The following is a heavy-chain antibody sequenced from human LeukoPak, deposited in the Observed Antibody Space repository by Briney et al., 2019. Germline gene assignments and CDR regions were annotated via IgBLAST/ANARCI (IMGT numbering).Heavy chain of an antibody. V-gene: IGHV3-66*01. CDR1: GLTVSSNY. CDR2: IYSGGST. J-gene: IGHJ4*02. CDR3: ARDQIPIGAFDY. D-gene: IGHD6-13*01. Sequence: GGSLRLSCAASGLTVSSNYMSWVRQAPGKGLEWVSVIYSGGSTYYADSVKGRFTISRDNSKNTLYLQMNSLRAEDTAVYYCARDQIPIGAFDYWGQGTLVTVSS.